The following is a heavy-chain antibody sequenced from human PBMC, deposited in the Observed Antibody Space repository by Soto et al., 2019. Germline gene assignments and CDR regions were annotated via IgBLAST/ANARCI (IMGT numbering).Heavy chain of an antibody. CDR2: INAGNGNT. D-gene: IGHD2-2*01. Sequence: GASVKVSCKASGYTFTSYAMHWVRQAPGQRLEWMGWINAGNGNTKYSQKFQGRVTITRDTSASTAYMELSSLRSEDTAVYYCARGAAIVVVPAMHFDYWGQGTLVTVSS. CDR1: GYTFTSYA. CDR3: ARGAAIVVVPAMHFDY. J-gene: IGHJ4*02. V-gene: IGHV1-3*01.